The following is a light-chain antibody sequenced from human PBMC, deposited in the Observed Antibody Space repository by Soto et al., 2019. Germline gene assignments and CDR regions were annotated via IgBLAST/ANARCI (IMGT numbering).Light chain of an antibody. J-gene: IGKJ1*01. Sequence: DIQVAQSPSTLSASVGDRVTITCRASQSISTWLAWYQHKPGTAPKLLSYKASTLDRGVSSRFTGSGSMREYTLTISSLQPEDSATYYCQQYSSYSPWLFGQGTKVEI. CDR1: QSISTW. CDR2: KAS. CDR3: QQYSSYSPWL. V-gene: IGKV1-5*03.